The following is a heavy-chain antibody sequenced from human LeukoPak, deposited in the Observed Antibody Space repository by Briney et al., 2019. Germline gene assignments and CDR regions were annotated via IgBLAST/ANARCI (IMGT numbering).Heavy chain of an antibody. J-gene: IGHJ4*02. CDR3: ARGRRDYGSGSYYFFDY. D-gene: IGHD3-10*01. CDR2: MNPNSGNT. V-gene: IGHV1-8*01. CDR1: GGTFSRND. Sequence: ASVKVSCKASGGTFSRNDISWVRQAPGQGLEWMGWMNPNSGNTGYAQKFQGRVTMTRNTSISTAYMELSSLRSEDTAVYYCARGRRDYGSGSYYFFDYWGQGTLVTVSS.